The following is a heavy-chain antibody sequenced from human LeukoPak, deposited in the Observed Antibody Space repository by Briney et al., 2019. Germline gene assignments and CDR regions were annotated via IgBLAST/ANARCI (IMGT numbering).Heavy chain of an antibody. J-gene: IGHJ4*02. V-gene: IGHV4-34*01. D-gene: IGHD3-10*01. CDR3: ARARITMVRGVIIDY. CDR1: GGSFSGYY. CDR2: INHSGST. Sequence: MSSETLSLTCAVYGGSFSGYYWSWIRQPPGKGLEWIGEINHSGSTNYNPSLKSRVTISVDTSKNQFSLKLSSVTAADTAVYYCARARITMVRGVIIDYWGQGTLVTVSS.